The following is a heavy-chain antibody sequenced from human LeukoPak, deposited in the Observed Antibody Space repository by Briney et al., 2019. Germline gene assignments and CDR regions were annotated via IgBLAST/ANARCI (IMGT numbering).Heavy chain of an antibody. D-gene: IGHD2-15*01. CDR2: ISYDGSNK. Sequence: PGGSLRLSCAASGFTFSDYGMHWVRQAPGKGLEWVAVISYDGSNKYYADSVKGRFTISRDNSKNTLYLQMNSLRAEDTAVYYCARETCSGGSCYSPIAFDYWGQGTLVTVSS. CDR1: GFTFSDYG. CDR3: ARETCSGGSCYSPIAFDY. J-gene: IGHJ4*02. V-gene: IGHV3-30*03.